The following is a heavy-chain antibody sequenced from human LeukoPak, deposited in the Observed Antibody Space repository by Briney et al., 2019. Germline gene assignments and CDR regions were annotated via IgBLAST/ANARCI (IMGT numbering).Heavy chain of an antibody. CDR1: GFTFSSYA. V-gene: IGHV3-23*01. Sequence: PGGSLRLSCAASGFTFSSYAMSWVRQAPGKGLEWVSAISGSGGSTYYADSVKGRFTISRDNAKNSLYLQMNSLRAEDTAVYYCARLEHGSGSCLGYWGQGTLVTVSS. J-gene: IGHJ4*02. D-gene: IGHD3-10*01. CDR2: ISGSGGST. CDR3: ARLEHGSGSCLGY.